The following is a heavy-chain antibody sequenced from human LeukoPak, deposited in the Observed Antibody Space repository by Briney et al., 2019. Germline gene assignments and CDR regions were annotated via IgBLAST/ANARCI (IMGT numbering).Heavy chain of an antibody. J-gene: IGHJ4*02. CDR3: AKDKRARYRSSTSCYGLDY. V-gene: IGHV3-23*01. CDR2: ICGSGGSK. CDR1: LFTLIRYA. Sequence: GGSLRHSRVASLFTLIRYAMSSVRQAPGKGGAWVSAICGSGGSKYYADYVMGRCTISRDNSKNTLYLQMNSLRAEDTAVYYCAKDKRARYRSSTSCYGLDYWGQGTLVTVSS. D-gene: IGHD2-2*01.